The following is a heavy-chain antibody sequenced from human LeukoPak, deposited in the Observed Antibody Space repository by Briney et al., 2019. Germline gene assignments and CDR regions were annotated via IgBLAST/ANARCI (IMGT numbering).Heavy chain of an antibody. D-gene: IGHD3-22*01. CDR2: MSFDGFSK. CDR3: AREGHTSGYCGTSDV. V-gene: IGHV3-30*03. Sequence: PGRSLRLSCAASGIAFSNSIMHWVRQAPGKGLEWVSAMSFDGFSKYYADSLKGRLSISRDDSKNTVYLQMNSLRPEDTAIYYCAREGHTSGYCGTSDVWGQGTTVAVSS. CDR1: GIAFSNSI. J-gene: IGHJ3*01.